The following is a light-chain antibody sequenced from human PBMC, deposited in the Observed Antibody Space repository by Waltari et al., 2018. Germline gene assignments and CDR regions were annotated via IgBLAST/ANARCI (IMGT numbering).Light chain of an antibody. Sequence: DIVMPQSPDSLAVSLGERATINCKSSLSVLYSSNNKNYLAWYQQKPGQPPKLLIYWASTRESGVPDRFSGSGSGTDFTLTISSLQAEDVAVYYCQQYYTTPITFGQGTRLEIK. CDR1: LSVLYSSNNKNY. J-gene: IGKJ5*01. CDR2: WAS. V-gene: IGKV4-1*01. CDR3: QQYYTTPIT.